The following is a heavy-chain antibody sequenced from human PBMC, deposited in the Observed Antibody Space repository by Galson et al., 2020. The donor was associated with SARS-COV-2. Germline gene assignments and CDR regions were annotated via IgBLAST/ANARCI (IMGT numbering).Heavy chain of an antibody. V-gene: IGHV3-23*01. CDR2: ICGSGGST. J-gene: IGHJ5*02. Sequence: GESLKISCAASGFTFSSYGMSWVRQAPGKGLEWVSGICGSGGSTYYADSVKGRFTISRDNSKNTLYLQMNGLRAEDAAVYYCAKDDSELPLNWFDPWGQGTLVAVSS. CDR3: AKDDSELPLNWFDP. CDR1: GFTFSSYG. D-gene: IGHD1-7*01.